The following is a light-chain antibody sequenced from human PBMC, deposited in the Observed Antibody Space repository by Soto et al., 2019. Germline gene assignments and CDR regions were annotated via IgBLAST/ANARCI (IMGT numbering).Light chain of an antibody. V-gene: IGKV1-5*03. CDR1: QSISSW. J-gene: IGKJ4*01. CDR2: KAS. Sequence: DIQMTQSPSTLSASVGDRVTITCRASQSISSWLAWYQQKPGKAPNLLIYKASTLESGVPSRFSGSGSGTEFTPTISSVQPDDFATYYCQQYKSYPLTFGGGTKVDI. CDR3: QQYKSYPLT.